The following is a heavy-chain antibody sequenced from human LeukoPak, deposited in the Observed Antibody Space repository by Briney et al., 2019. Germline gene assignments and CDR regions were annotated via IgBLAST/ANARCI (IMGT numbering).Heavy chain of an antibody. CDR2: ISGSGGST. D-gene: IGHD6-19*01. Sequence: GGSLRLSCAASGFTVSSYAMSWVRQAPGKGLEWVSAISGSGGSTYYADSVEGRFTISRDNSKNTLYLQMNSLRAEDTAVYYCAKDRGIAVKINWFDPWGQGTLVTVSS. J-gene: IGHJ5*02. CDR1: GFTVSSYA. V-gene: IGHV3-23*01. CDR3: AKDRGIAVKINWFDP.